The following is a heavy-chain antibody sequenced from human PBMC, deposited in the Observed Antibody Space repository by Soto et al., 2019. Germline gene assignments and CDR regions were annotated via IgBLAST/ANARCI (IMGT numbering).Heavy chain of an antibody. J-gene: IGHJ4*02. V-gene: IGHV3-15*07. Sequence: PGGSLRLSCAASGFTFSNAWMNWVRQAPGKGLEWVGRIKSKTDGGTTDYAAPVKGRFTISRDDSKNTLYLQMNSLKTEDTAVYYCTTNVYYDSSGLRYWGQGTLVTVSS. CDR2: IKSKTDGGTT. D-gene: IGHD3-22*01. CDR3: TTNVYYDSSGLRY. CDR1: GFTFSNAW.